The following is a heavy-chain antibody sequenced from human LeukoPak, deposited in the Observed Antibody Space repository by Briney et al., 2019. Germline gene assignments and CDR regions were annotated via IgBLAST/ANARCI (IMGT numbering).Heavy chain of an antibody. D-gene: IGHD1-26*01. J-gene: IGHJ4*02. V-gene: IGHV3-21*01. CDR2: ISSSSSYI. Sequence: PGGSLRLSCAASGFTFSSYSMNWVRQAPGKGLEWVSSISSSSSYIYYADSVKGRFTISRDNAKNSLYLQMNSLRAGDTAVYYCASSIVGATTVPFHYWGQGTLVTVSS. CDR1: GFTFSSYS. CDR3: ASSIVGATTVPFHY.